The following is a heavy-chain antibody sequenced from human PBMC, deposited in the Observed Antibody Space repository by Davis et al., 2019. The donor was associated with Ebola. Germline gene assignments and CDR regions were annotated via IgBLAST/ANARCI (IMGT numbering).Heavy chain of an antibody. CDR1: GFTFSSYW. D-gene: IGHD4-11*01. CDR3: AKLSYSHYGIYYYYYYMDV. Sequence: GESLKISCAASGFTFSSYWMHWVRQAPGKGLEWVSGISGNGGSTYYADSVKGRFTLSRDNAQNLLYLQMNSLRAEDTAVYYCAKLSYSHYGIYYYYYYMDVWGKGTTVTVSS. V-gene: IGHV3-21*06. CDR2: ISGNGGST. J-gene: IGHJ6*03.